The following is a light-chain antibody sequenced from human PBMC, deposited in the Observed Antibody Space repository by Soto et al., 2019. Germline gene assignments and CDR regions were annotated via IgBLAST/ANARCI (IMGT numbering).Light chain of an antibody. CDR3: QQYNNRPPWT. CDR2: DVS. CDR1: RSFGAN. Sequence: EIVVTQSPAALSVSPGERATLSCRGSRSFGANLAWSQQKPGQAPRLLIYDVSTRATGIPARFSGRGSGTEFTPTISSRQSEDFALYYCQQYNNRPPWTFGQGTKVDTK. V-gene: IGKV3-15*01. J-gene: IGKJ1*01.